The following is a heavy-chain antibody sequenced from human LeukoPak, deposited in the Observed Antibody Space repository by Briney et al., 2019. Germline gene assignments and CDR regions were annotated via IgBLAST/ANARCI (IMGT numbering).Heavy chain of an antibody. CDR2: IWYGGSNK. J-gene: IGHJ3*02. CDR1: GFTFSSYG. V-gene: IGHV3-30*02. CDR3: AKGGATVVTSHAFDI. Sequence: GGSLRLSCAASGFTFSSYGMHWVRQAPGKGLEWVAVIWYGGSNKYYADSVKGRFTISRDNSKNTLYLQMNSLRAEDTAVYYCAKGGATVVTSHAFDIWGQGTMVTVSS. D-gene: IGHD4-23*01.